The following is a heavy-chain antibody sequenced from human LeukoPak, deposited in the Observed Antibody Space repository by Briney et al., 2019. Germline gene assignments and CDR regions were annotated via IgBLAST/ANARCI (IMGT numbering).Heavy chain of an antibody. Sequence: GGSLRLSCAASGFTFSSYSMNWVRQAPGKGLEWVAFIPYDGSDKYYADSVKGRFTISRDNSKNTLYLQMNSLRAEDTAVYYCAGDSDYWGQGTLVTVSS. CDR2: IPYDGSDK. CDR1: GFTFSSYS. V-gene: IGHV3-30*02. J-gene: IGHJ4*02. CDR3: AGDSDY.